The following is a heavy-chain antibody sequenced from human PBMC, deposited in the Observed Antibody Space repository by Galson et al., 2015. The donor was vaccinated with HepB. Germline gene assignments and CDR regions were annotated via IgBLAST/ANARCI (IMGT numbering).Heavy chain of an antibody. Sequence: LRLSCAASGFTFNIYGMSWVRQAPGTGLEWVSAISGGLTYYADSVKGRFTVSRDNSMNTLYLQMNRRRVDDTAIYYCARVVRGIWFGDFDPWGQGTLVTVSS. CDR3: ARVVRGIWFGDFDP. CDR1: GFTFNIYG. CDR2: ISGGLT. J-gene: IGHJ5*02. D-gene: IGHD3-10*01. V-gene: IGHV3-23*01.